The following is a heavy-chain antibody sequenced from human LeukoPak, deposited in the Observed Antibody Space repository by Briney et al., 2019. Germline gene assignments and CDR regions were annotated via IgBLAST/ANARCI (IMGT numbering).Heavy chain of an antibody. CDR3: ARARHIVVVTAIPEGFDY. CDR2: INSDGSST. D-gene: IGHD2-21*02. CDR1: GFTFSSYW. Sequence: GGSLRLSCAASGFTFSSYWMHWVRQAPGKGLVWVSRINSDGSSTSYADSVKGRFTISRDNAKNTLYLQMNSLRAEDTAVYYCARARHIVVVTAIPEGFDYWGQGTLVTVSS. V-gene: IGHV3-74*01. J-gene: IGHJ4*02.